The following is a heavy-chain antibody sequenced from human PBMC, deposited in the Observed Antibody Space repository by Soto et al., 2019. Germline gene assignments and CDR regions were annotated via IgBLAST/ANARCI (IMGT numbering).Heavy chain of an antibody. CDR1: GYTFTSYA. J-gene: IGHJ3*02. CDR2: INAGNGNT. V-gene: IGHV1-3*01. CDR3: ARASPYVDIVATTLFDI. Sequence: ASVKVSCKASGYTFTSYAMHWVRQAPGQRLEWMGWINAGNGNTKYSQKFQGRVTITRDTSASTAYMELSSLRSEDTAVYYCARASPYVDIVATTLFDIWGQGTMVTVSS. D-gene: IGHD5-12*01.